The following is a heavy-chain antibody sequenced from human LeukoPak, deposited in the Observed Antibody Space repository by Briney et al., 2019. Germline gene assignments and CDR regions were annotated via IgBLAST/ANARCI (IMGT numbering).Heavy chain of an antibody. D-gene: IGHD2-2*01. CDR2: ISSSSSYI. J-gene: IGHJ6*02. V-gene: IGHV3-21*01. Sequence: GGSLGLSCAASGFTFSSYSMNWVRQAPGKGLEWVSSISSSSSYIYYADSVKGRFTISRDNAKNSLYLQMDSLRAEDTAVYYCARDDDCSSTSCCSYYYYGMDVWGQGTTVTVSS. CDR3: ARDDDCSSTSCCSYYYYGMDV. CDR1: GFTFSSYS.